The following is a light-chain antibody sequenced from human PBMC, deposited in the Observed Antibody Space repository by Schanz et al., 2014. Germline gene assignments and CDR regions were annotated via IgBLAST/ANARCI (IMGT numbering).Light chain of an antibody. CDR3: CSYAGISTFYV. Sequence: QSALTQPASVSGSPGQSITISCTGTSSDVGSYNLVSWYQQHPGKAPKLMIYEGSKRPSGVSNRFSVSKSGNTASLTISGLQAEDEADYYCCSYAGISTFYVFGTGTKVTVL. V-gene: IGLV2-23*03. J-gene: IGLJ1*01. CDR1: SSDVGSYNL. CDR2: EGS.